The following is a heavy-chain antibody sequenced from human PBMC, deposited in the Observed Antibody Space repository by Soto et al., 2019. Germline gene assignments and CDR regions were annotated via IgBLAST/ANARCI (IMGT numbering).Heavy chain of an antibody. J-gene: IGHJ2*01. CDR3: AKSHVGMVIWPTWFFDL. Sequence: ELQLVQSGGALVQPGQSLRLSCTASGFAFDDYSMHWVRQVAGKGLEWVAGISSNSYTIRYVDSVQGRFTISRDSSKSSLYLQMNSLQPDDTALYFCAKSHVGMVIWPTWFFDLWGRGTLVTVS. CDR2: ISSNSYTI. D-gene: IGHD1-26*01. CDR1: GFAFDDYS. V-gene: IGHV3-9*01.